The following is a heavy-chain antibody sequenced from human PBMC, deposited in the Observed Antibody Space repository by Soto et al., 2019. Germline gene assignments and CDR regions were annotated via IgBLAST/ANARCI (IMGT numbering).Heavy chain of an antibody. V-gene: IGHV3-23*01. CDR1: AFTFSNYA. CDR2: ISYGGGTT. CDR3: AKNPGYYYDSTGYHFDY. J-gene: IGHJ4*02. Sequence: EVQLLESGGGLVQPGGSLRLSCAASAFTFSNYAMSWVRQAPGKGLEWVSAISYGGGTTYYADSVKGRFTISRDNSKNTLYLQMNSLRAEDTAVYYCAKNPGYYYDSTGYHFDYWGQGTLVTVSS. D-gene: IGHD3-22*01.